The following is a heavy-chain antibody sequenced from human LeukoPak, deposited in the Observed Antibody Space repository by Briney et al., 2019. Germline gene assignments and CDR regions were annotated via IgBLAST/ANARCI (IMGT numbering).Heavy chain of an antibody. CDR3: ARGELYCSSTSCSTFDP. J-gene: IGHJ5*02. V-gene: IGHV3-7*01. D-gene: IGHD2-2*01. CDR1: GFTFSSYW. CDR2: INQDGSEK. Sequence: PGGSLRLSCAASGFTFSSYWMSWVRHAPGKGLEWVANINQDGSEKYYVDSVKGRFTISRDNAKNSLYLQMNSLRAEDTAVYYCARGELYCSSTSCSTFDPWGQGTLVTVSS.